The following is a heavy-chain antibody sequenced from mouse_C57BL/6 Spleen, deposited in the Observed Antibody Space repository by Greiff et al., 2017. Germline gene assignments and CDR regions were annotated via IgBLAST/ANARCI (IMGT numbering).Heavy chain of an antibody. CDR3: ARIWGGSYYSNYGLAY. Sequence: QVTLIESGPGLLQPSQTLRLTCSFSGFSLSTFGMGVGWIRQPSGKGLEWLAHIWWDDDKYSNPALKSRLTISKDTSKNQVILKIANVDTADTATYYCARIWGGSYYSNYGLAYWGQGTLVTVSA. J-gene: IGHJ3*01. CDR2: IWWDDDK. V-gene: IGHV8-8*01. CDR1: GFSLSTFGMG. D-gene: IGHD2-5*01.